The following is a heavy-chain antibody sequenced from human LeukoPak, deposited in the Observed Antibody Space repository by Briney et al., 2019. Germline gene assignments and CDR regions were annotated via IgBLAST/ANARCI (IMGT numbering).Heavy chain of an antibody. V-gene: IGHV7-4-1*02. CDR1: GGTFNNYA. CDR2: INTNTGNP. Sequence: GASVKVSCKASGGTFNNYAISWVRQAPGQGLEWMGWINTNTGNPTYAQGFFAGRYVFSLDTSVNTAYLQITGLKADDTAVYYCGRDPKLGIRGYTYGYIDFWGQGTLVTVAS. D-gene: IGHD5-18*01. J-gene: IGHJ4*02. CDR3: GRDPKLGIRGYTYGYIDF.